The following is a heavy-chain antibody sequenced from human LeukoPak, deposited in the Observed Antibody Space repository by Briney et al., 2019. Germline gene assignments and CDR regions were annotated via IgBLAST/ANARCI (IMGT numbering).Heavy chain of an antibody. CDR2: IRYDGSNK. Sequence: GGSLRLSCAASGFSFSDYAIYWVRQTPGKGLEWVAFIRYDGSNKIYADSVKGRFTISRDNAKNSLYLQMNSLRAEDTAVYYCAELGITMIGGVWGKGTTVTISS. CDR3: AELGITMIGGV. D-gene: IGHD3-10*02. V-gene: IGHV3-30*02. CDR1: GFSFSDYA. J-gene: IGHJ6*04.